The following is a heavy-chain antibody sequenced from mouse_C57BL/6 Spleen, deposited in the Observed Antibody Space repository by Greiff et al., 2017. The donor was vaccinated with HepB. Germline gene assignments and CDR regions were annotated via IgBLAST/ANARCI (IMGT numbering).Heavy chain of an antibody. CDR3: ARDNCAYLYYFDY. Sequence: EVKLVESGGGLVKPGGSLKLSCAASGFTFSSYAMSWVRQTPEKRLEWVATISDGGSYTYYPDNVKGRFTISRDNAKNDLSLQMSHLKSEDTAMYYCARDNCAYLYYFDYWGQGTTLTVSS. CDR2: ISDGGSYT. CDR1: GFTFSSYA. V-gene: IGHV5-4*01. D-gene: IGHD4-1*01. J-gene: IGHJ2*01.